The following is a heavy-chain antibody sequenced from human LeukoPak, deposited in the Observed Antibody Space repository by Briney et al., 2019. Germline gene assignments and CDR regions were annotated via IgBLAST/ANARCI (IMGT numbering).Heavy chain of an antibody. CDR3: ARERYYYGSGSYRYYYYGMDV. D-gene: IGHD3-10*01. V-gene: IGHV1-2*04. Sequence: ASVKVSCKDSGYTFTGYYMQWVRQAPGQGLEWMGWINPNSGGTNYAQKFQGWVTMTRDTSISTAYMELSRLRSDDTAVYYCARERYYYGSGSYRYYYYGMDVWGKGTTVTVSS. CDR2: INPNSGGT. CDR1: GYTFTGYY. J-gene: IGHJ6*04.